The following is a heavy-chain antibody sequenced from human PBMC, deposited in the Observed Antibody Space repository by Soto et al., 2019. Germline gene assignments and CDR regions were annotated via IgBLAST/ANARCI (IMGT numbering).Heavy chain of an antibody. D-gene: IGHD2-15*01. Sequence: GGSLRLSCAASGFTFSSYWMSWVRQAPGKGLEWVANIKQDGSEKYYVDSVKGRFTISRDNAKNSLYLQMNSLRAEDTAVYYCARDVYCSGGSCPWSPDWGQGIRVTVSS. V-gene: IGHV3-7*05. CDR2: IKQDGSEK. J-gene: IGHJ4*02. CDR3: ARDVYCSGGSCPWSPD. CDR1: GFTFSSYW.